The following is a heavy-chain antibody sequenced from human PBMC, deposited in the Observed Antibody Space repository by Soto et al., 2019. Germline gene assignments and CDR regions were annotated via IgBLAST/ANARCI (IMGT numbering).Heavy chain of an antibody. CDR3: AKARGGRVTYGMAV. J-gene: IGHJ6*02. CDR1: GFTFGLFG. CDR2: ISCDSDTA. V-gene: IGHV3-9*01. Sequence: PGGSMRLSCEASGFTFGLFGLHWVQPGAGGGLEWVSVISCDSDTAGYADYVKGRLTLSSDNAKSSVYLQMSSLRADDTALYFCAKARGGRVTYGMAVWGQGTMVTVSS. D-gene: IGHD2-15*01.